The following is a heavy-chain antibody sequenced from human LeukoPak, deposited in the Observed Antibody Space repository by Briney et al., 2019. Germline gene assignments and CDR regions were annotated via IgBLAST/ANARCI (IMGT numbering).Heavy chain of an antibody. CDR1: GFSLSSQV. CDR3: AKRTTGYNYYY. V-gene: IGHV3-23*01. J-gene: IGHJ4*02. D-gene: IGHD1-1*01. CDR2: MSGGGGTT. Sequence: GGSLRLACAASGFSLSSQVTSWVRQAGGRGVEWVSVMSGGGGTTYYADYVKGRFTISRDNFKNTLYLQMNSLRAEDTAVYYCAKRTTGYNYYYWGQGTLVTVSS.